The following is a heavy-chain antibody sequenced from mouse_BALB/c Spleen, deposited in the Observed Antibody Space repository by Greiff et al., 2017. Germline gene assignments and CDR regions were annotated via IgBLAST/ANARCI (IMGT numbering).Heavy chain of an antibody. CDR1: GFTFSSYG. CDR2: INSNGGST. CDR3: ARGSYYYGGSDY. D-gene: IGHD1-1*02. Sequence: EVQLQESGGGLVQPGGSLKLSCAASGFTFSSYGMSWVRQTPDKRLELVATINSNGGSTYYPDSVKGRFTISRDNAKNTLYLQMSSLKSEDTAMYYCARGSYYYGGSDYWGQGTTLTVSS. J-gene: IGHJ2*01. V-gene: IGHV5-6-3*01.